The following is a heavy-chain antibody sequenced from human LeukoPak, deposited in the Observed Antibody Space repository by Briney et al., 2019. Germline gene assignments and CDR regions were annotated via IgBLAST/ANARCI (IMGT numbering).Heavy chain of an antibody. CDR3: ARAVVWNICGDYVPFDY. Sequence: SETLSLTCTVSGGSISSGDYYWSWIRQPPGKGLEWIGYIYYSGSTYYNPSLKSRVTISVDTSKNQFSLKLSSVTAADTAVYYCARAVVWNICGDYVPFDYWGQGTLVTVSS. J-gene: IGHJ4*02. CDR1: GGSISSGDYY. CDR2: IYYSGST. V-gene: IGHV4-30-4*08. D-gene: IGHD4-17*01.